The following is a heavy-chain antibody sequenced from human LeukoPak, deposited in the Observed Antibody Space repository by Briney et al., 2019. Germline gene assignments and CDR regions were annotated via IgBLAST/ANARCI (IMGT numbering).Heavy chain of an antibody. V-gene: IGHV3-23*01. CDR2: ISGSGGGT. D-gene: IGHD3-22*01. J-gene: IGHJ4*02. CDR3: AKDRDSSVYYWAD. Sequence: GGSLRLSCAASGFTFSSHAMSWVRQAPGKGLEGVTGISGSGGGTYYTDAVEGRFTISRDNSKNMLYLQMNSLRAEATAVYYCAKDRDSSVYYWADWGQGTLVTVSS. CDR1: GFTFSSHA.